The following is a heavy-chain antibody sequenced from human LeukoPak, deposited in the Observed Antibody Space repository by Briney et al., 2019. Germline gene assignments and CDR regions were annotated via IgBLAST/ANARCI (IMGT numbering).Heavy chain of an antibody. Sequence: GGSLRLSCAASGFTFDDYAMHWVRQALEKGLEWVSLISGDGGSNYYAGSVKGRFTISRDNSKNSLYLQMNSLRTEDTALYYCAKDSDKRQTFDPWGQGTLVTVSS. CDR1: GFTFDDYA. J-gene: IGHJ5*02. V-gene: IGHV3-43*02. CDR2: ISGDGGSN. CDR3: AKDSDKRQTFDP.